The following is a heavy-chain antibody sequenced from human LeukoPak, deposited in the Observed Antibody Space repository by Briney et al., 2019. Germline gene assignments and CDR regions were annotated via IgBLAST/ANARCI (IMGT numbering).Heavy chain of an antibody. CDR2: ISSSGSTI. CDR1: GFTFSDYY. V-gene: IGHV3-11*01. J-gene: IGHJ4*02. Sequence: PGGSLRLSCSASGFTFSDYYMSWIRQAPGKGLEWVSYISSSGSTIYYADSVKGRFTISRDNAKNSLYLQMNSLRAEDTAVYYCARENDYGGNLVDYWGQGTLVTVSS. CDR3: ARENDYGGNLVDY. D-gene: IGHD4-23*01.